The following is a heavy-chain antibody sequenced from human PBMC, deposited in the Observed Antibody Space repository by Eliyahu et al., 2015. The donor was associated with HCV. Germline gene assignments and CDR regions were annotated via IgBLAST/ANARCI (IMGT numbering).Heavy chain of an antibody. Sequence: QVQLVQSGAEVKKPGASVKVSXKASGYTFTXXYMHWVRQAPGQGLEWMGIINPSGDSTSYAQKFQGRVTMTRDTSTNTVNMELSSLRSEDTAVYYCAREKYDSSTHYFDYWGQGTLVTVSS. J-gene: IGHJ4*02. CDR1: GYTFTXXY. D-gene: IGHD3-22*01. V-gene: IGHV1-46*01. CDR3: AREKYDSSTHYFDY. CDR2: INPSGDST.